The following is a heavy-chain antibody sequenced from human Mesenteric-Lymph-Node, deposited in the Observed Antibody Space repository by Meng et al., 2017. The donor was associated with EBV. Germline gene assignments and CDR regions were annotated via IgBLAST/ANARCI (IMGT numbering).Heavy chain of an antibody. D-gene: IGHD1-26*01. CDR3: ARGEIVRGEWYFDL. CDR1: GGSSSSSNW. Sequence: VLLQESGPGLVRPAGTLSLTCFVAGGSSSSSNWWSWVRQSSGKGLEWIGEIYHGGSTNYNPSLKSRVTMSVDKSQNQFSLKLTSVTAADRAIYYCARGEIVRGEWYFDLWGRGTLVTVSS. V-gene: IGHV4-4*02. CDR2: IYHGGST. J-gene: IGHJ2*01.